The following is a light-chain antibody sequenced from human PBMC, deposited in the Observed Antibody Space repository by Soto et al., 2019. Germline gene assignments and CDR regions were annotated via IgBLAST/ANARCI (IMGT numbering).Light chain of an antibody. Sequence: EVVMTQSPATLSVSPGERATLSCRTSQSVYNNLAWYLQKPGQAPRLLISAASTRATGIPARFSGSGSGTEFNLTINSLQSEDFAVYYCQQYNSWPLTFGGGTKVEIK. J-gene: IGKJ4*01. CDR3: QQYNSWPLT. V-gene: IGKV3D-15*01. CDR2: AAS. CDR1: QSVYNN.